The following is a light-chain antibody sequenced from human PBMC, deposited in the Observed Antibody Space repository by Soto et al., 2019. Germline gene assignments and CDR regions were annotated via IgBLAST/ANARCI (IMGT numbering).Light chain of an antibody. V-gene: IGLV1-40*01. CDR3: QSYDSSLSSYV. CDR2: SNS. J-gene: IGLJ1*01. CDR1: SSNIGAGSD. Sequence: QSALTQPPSVSGAPGQRVTISCTGSSSNIGAGSDVHWYQQLPGTVPKLLIFSNSNRPSGVPDRFSGSKSGTSASLAITGLQAEDEADYYCQSYDSSLSSYVFGPGTKLTVL.